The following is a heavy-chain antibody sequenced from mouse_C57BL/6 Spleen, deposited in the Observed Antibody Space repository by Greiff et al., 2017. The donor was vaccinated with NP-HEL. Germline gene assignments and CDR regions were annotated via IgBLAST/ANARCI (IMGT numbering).Heavy chain of an antibody. CDR3: ARENDPYAMDY. J-gene: IGHJ4*01. V-gene: IGHV1-54*01. CDR2: INPGSGGT. CDR1: GYAFTNYL. Sequence: VQLQQSGAELVRPGTSVKVSCKASGYAFTNYLIEWVKQRPGQGLEWIGVINPGSGGTNYNEKFKGKSTLTADKSSSTAYMQLSSLTSEDSAVYFCARENDPYAMDYWGQGTSVTVSS.